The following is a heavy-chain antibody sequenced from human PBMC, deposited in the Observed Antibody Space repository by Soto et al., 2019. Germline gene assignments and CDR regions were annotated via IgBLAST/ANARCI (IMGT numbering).Heavy chain of an antibody. Sequence: SETLSLTCSVSDASVSKYYWGWIRQPPGKGLEWIGYISHTGYTSYNPSLESRLTISMDKSKNQLSLNLNSVTTADTAVYYCARGQLLFAYWGQGTPVTVSS. CDR2: ISHTGYT. V-gene: IGHV4-59*02. CDR1: DASVSKYY. D-gene: IGHD3-10*02. J-gene: IGHJ4*02. CDR3: ARGQLLFAY.